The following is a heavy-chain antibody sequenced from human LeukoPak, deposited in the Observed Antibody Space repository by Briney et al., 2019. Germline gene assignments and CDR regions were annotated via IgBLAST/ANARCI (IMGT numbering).Heavy chain of an antibody. CDR3: VRDGWFTNSLFSHRNWFDP. J-gene: IGHJ5*02. D-gene: IGHD3-10*01. CDR1: GYTFSGYY. V-gene: IGHV1-2*02. CDR2: ISPNGGDT. Sequence: GASVKVSCKASGYTFSGYYIQWVRQAPGQGLEWMGWISPNGGDTYYAQRFQDRVTMTCDTSITTVYMELSGLTSDDTAVYYCVRDGWFTNSLFSHRNWFDPWGQGTLVTVSS.